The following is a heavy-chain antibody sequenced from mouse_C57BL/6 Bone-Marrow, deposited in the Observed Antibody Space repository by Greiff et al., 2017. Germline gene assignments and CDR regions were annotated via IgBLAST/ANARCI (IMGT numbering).Heavy chain of an antibody. CDR1: GYTFTSYW. J-gene: IGHJ1*03. Sequence: QVQLQQPGAELVKPGASVKMSCKASGYTFTSYWITWVKQRPGQGLEWIGDIYPGSGSTNYNEKFKSKATLTVDTSSSTAYMQLSSLTSEDSAVYYCARKRYRRRDFDVWGTGTTVTVSS. V-gene: IGHV1-55*01. CDR2: IYPGSGST. CDR3: ARKRYRRRDFDV. D-gene: IGHD2-14*01.